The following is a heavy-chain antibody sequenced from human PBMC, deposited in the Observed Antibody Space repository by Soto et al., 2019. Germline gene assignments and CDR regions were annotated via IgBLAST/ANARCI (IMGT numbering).Heavy chain of an antibody. Sequence: GGSLRLSCSVSGFTFSSYAMHWVRQAPGKGLEYVSAISSNGGSTYYADSVKGRFTISRDNSKNTLYLQMSSLRAEDTAVYYCVKGYCSSTSCYYYYYYGMDVWGQGTTVSVSS. CDR3: VKGYCSSTSCYYYYYYGMDV. CDR2: ISSNGGST. J-gene: IGHJ6*02. CDR1: GFTFSSYA. D-gene: IGHD2-2*01. V-gene: IGHV3-64D*06.